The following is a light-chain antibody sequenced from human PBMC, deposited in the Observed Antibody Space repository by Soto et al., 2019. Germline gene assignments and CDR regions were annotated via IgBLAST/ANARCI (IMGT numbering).Light chain of an antibody. J-gene: IGKJ3*01. V-gene: IGKV3-11*01. CDR1: QSVSSY. CDR2: DTS. CDR3: QQRTNWPRSFT. Sequence: EIVLTQSPATLSLSPGERATLSCRASQSVSSYLAWYQQKPGQAPRLLIYDTSKRASGIPARFSGSGSGTDFPLTISSLEPEDFAVYYCQQRTNWPRSFTFGPGTKVVIK.